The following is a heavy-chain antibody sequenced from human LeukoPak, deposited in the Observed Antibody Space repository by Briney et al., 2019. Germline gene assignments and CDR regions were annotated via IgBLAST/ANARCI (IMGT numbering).Heavy chain of an antibody. D-gene: IGHD6-13*01. Sequence: SETLSLTCTVSGGSISSGGYYWSWIRQHPGKGLEWIGYIYYSGSTYYNPSLKSRVTISVDTSKNQFSLKLSSVIAADTAVYYCARDKQLDGYYYYGMDVWGQGTTVTVSS. V-gene: IGHV4-31*03. CDR3: ARDKQLDGYYYYGMDV. J-gene: IGHJ6*02. CDR1: GGSISSGGYY. CDR2: IYYSGST.